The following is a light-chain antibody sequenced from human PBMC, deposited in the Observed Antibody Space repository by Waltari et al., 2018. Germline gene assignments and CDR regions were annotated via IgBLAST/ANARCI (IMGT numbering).Light chain of an antibody. Sequence: QSALTQPRSLSGSPGQSVTISCTGPLSAVGGYTYVPWYQQHPGKAPKLMIYDVSKRPSGVPDRFSGSKSGNTASLTISGLQAEDEADYYCCSYAGSYTYVFGTGTKVTVL. V-gene: IGLV2-11*01. CDR1: LSAVGGYTY. CDR3: CSYAGSYTYV. J-gene: IGLJ1*01. CDR2: DVS.